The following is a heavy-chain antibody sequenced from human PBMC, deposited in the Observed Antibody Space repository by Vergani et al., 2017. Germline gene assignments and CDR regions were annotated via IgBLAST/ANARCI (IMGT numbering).Heavy chain of an antibody. V-gene: IGHV4-34*01. J-gene: IGHJ4*02. CDR3: AREGYCTNGVCFTLFDV. Sequence: QAQLQQWGAGLLKPSETLSHTCAIYGGSFNDYWWTWIRQPPGKGLEWIGEIRHDGITHYSPSLKSRVTISIDTSTHQFSLNLRSVTAADTAVYYCAREGYCTNGVCFTLFDVWGQGALVTVSS. CDR1: GGSFNDYW. CDR2: IRHDGIT. D-gene: IGHD2-8*01.